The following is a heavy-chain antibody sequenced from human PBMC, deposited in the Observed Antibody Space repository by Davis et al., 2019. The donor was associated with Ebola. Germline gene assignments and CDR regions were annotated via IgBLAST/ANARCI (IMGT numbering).Heavy chain of an antibody. V-gene: IGHV1-69*05. CDR2: IIPIFGTA. Sequence: SVKVSCKASGGTFSSYAISWVRQAPGQGLEWMGGIIPIFGTANYAQKFQGRVTMTRDTSTSTVYMELSSLRSEDTAVYYCARAEAAAGIPADYWGQGTLVTVSS. CDR3: ARAEAAAGIPADY. J-gene: IGHJ4*02. D-gene: IGHD6-13*01. CDR1: GGTFSSYA.